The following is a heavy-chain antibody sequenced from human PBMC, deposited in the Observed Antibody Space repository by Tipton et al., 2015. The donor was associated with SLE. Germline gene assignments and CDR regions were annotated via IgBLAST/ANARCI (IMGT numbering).Heavy chain of an antibody. CDR1: GFTFNSYW. D-gene: IGHD6-19*01. J-gene: IGHJ6*02. CDR3: ARAPTISVAGTTDPFGMDV. V-gene: IGHV3-74*01. Sequence: SLRLSCAASGFTFNSYWMHWVRQAPGKGLVWVSRLSTDGSVTTYADSVKGRLTISRDNAKNTLYLQMRSLRVEDTGIYYCARAPTISVAGTTDPFGMDVWGPGTRVTVSS. CDR2: LSTDGSVT.